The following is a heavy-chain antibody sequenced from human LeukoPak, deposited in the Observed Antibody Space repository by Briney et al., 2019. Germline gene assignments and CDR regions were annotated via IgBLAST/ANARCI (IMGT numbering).Heavy chain of an antibody. Sequence: GGSLRLSCAASWLTVSSNYMSWVRQAPGKGLEWVSVIYSGGSTYYADSVKGRFTISRDNSKNTLYLQMNSLRAEDTAVYYCAIVGSSDAFDIWGQGTMVTVSS. CDR1: WLTVSSNY. J-gene: IGHJ3*02. CDR2: IYSGGST. CDR3: AIVGSSDAFDI. D-gene: IGHD1-26*01. V-gene: IGHV3-53*01.